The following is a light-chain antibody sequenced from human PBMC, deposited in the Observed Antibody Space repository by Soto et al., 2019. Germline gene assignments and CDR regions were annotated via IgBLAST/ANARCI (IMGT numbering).Light chain of an antibody. CDR3: LQYNNWWT. J-gene: IGKJ1*01. Sequence: DIQLTQSPSFLSASVGDRVTITCRASQGISSYLAWYQQKPGKAPKLLIYAASTLQSGVPSRFSGSGSGTDFTLTISSLQSEDFAVYYCLQYNNWWTFGQGTKVDI. CDR2: AAS. V-gene: IGKV1-9*01. CDR1: QGISSY.